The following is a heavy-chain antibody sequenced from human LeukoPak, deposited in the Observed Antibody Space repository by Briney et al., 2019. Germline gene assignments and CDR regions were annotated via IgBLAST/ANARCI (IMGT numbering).Heavy chain of an antibody. CDR2: INPYSGGT. Sequence: ASVKVSCKASGYTFTGYYVHWLRQAPGQGLEWMGWINPYSGGTNYEQTFQGRVTTTRDTSIATVYMELSRLKSDDTAMYYCARAPVASEFDYWGQGAQVTVSS. CDR3: ARAPVASEFDY. J-gene: IGHJ4*02. CDR1: GYTFTGYY. V-gene: IGHV1-2*02. D-gene: IGHD4-23*01.